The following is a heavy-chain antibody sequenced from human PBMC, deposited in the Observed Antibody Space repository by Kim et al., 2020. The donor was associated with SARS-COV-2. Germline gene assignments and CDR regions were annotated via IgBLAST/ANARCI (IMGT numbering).Heavy chain of an antibody. V-gene: IGHV3-73*01. CDR2: IRAKANSYAT. CDR3: VKSRGDGYDPSYFYFDL. J-gene: IGHJ2*01. D-gene: IGHD5-12*01. Sequence: GGSLRLSCVGSGFSFSGSALHWVRQASGKGLEVVGRIRAKANSYATAYAASVKGRFTISRDDSRNTAYLEMHNVKAEHTAVYYCVKSRGDGYDPSYFYFDLWGRGTLVTVSS. CDR1: GFSFSGSA.